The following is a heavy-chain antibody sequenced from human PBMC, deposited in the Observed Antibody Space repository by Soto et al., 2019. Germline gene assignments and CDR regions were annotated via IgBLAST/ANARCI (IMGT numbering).Heavy chain of an antibody. CDR3: ARDEADAFDI. CDR2: IWYDGSNK. V-gene: IGHV3-33*01. CDR1: GFTFSSYG. Sequence: QVQLVESGGGVVQPGRSLRLSCAASGFTFSSYGMHRVRQAPGKGLEWVAVIWYDGSNKYYADSVKGRFTISRDNSKNTLYLQMNSLRAEDTAVYYCARDEADAFDIWGQGTMVTVSS. J-gene: IGHJ3*02.